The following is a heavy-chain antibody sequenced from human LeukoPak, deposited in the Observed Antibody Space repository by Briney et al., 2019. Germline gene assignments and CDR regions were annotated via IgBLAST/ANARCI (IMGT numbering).Heavy chain of an antibody. CDR2: ISYDGCNK. CDR3: ARSYDSSGYYQNFDY. CDR1: GFAFNRYI. D-gene: IGHD3-22*01. J-gene: IGHJ4*02. V-gene: IGHV3-30-3*01. Sequence: GGSLRLSCAASGFAFNRYIVQWVRQAPGKGLEWVAVISYDGCNKYYADSVKGRFTISRDNSKNTLYLEMNSLRAEDTAVYYCARSYDSSGYYQNFDYWGQGTLVTVSS.